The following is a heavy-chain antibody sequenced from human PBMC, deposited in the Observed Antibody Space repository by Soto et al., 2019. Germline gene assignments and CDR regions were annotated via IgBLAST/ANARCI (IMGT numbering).Heavy chain of an antibody. CDR1: GYTFTGYY. CDR2: INPNSGGT. V-gene: IGHV1-2*04. CDR3: ARDGDYKRNWFDP. Sequence: ASVKFSCKASGYTFTGYYMHWVRQAPGQGLEWMGWINPNSGGTNYAQKFQGWVTMTRDTSISTAYMELSRLRSDDTAVYYCARDGDYKRNWFDPWGQGTLVTVSS. D-gene: IGHD4-4*01. J-gene: IGHJ5*02.